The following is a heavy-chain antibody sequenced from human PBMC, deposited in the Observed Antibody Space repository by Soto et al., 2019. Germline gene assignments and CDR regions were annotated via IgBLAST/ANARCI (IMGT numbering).Heavy chain of an antibody. CDR2: IYYSGST. CDR1: GGSLSSYY. CDR3: ARDTDDYRGMDV. Sequence: SETLSLTCTVSGGSLSSYYWSWIRQPPGKGLEWIGYIYYSGSTNYNPSLKSRVTISVDTSKNQFSLKLSSVTAADTAVYYCARDTDDYRGMDVWGKGTTVTVSS. V-gene: IGHV4-59*01. J-gene: IGHJ6*03. D-gene: IGHD4-4*01.